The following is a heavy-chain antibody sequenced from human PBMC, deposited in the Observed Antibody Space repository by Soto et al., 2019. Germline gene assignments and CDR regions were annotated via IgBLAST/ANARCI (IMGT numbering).Heavy chain of an antibody. Sequence: SETLSLTCAVYGGSFSGYYWSWIRQPPGKGLEWIGEINHSGSTNYNPSLKSRVTISVDTSKNQFSLKLSSVTAADTAVYYCAIDNHPAGGGWFDPWGQGTLVTVSS. V-gene: IGHV4-34*01. J-gene: IGHJ5*02. CDR3: AIDNHPAGGGWFDP. CDR1: GGSFSGYY. D-gene: IGHD1-20*01. CDR2: INHSGST.